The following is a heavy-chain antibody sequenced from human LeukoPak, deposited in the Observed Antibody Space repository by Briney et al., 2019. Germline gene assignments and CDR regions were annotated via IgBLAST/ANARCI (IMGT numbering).Heavy chain of an antibody. Sequence: KPSDTRSLTCAVSGYSISTSNWWGWIRQPPGKGLEWIGYIYYSGSTYYNPSLKSRVTMSVDTSKNQFSLKLSSVTAVDAAVYSCASNDHESSGFDYWGQGTLVTVSS. V-gene: IGHV4-28*01. D-gene: IGHD3-22*01. J-gene: IGHJ4*02. CDR1: GYSISTSNW. CDR3: ASNDHESSGFDY. CDR2: IYYSGST.